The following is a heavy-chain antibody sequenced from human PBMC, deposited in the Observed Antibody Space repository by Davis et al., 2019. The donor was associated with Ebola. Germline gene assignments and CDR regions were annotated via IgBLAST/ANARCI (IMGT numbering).Heavy chain of an antibody. J-gene: IGHJ4*02. CDR1: GYSFTSYW. CDR3: ARHETVVTMVH. D-gene: IGHD3-10*01. V-gene: IGHV5-51*01. Sequence: GGSLRLSCKGSGYSFTSYWIAWVRQMPGKGLEWMGFIFPDDSETRYSQSFEGQVTISADRSKNTAYLQWSSLRASDTAMYYCARHETVVTMVHWGQGTLVTVSS. CDR2: IFPDDSET.